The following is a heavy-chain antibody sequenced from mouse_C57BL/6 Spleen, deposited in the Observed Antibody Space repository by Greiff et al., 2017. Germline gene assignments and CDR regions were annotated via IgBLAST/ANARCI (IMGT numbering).Heavy chain of an antibody. Sequence: EVMLVESGGGLVQPGGSLKLSCAASGFTFSDYYMYWVRQTPEKRLEWVAYISNGGGSTYYPDTVKGRFTISRDNAKNTLYLQMSRLKSEDTAMYYCARAIYYEGFAYWGQGTLVTVSA. CDR2: ISNGGGST. D-gene: IGHD2-4*01. V-gene: IGHV5-12*01. CDR1: GFTFSDYY. CDR3: ARAIYYEGFAY. J-gene: IGHJ3*01.